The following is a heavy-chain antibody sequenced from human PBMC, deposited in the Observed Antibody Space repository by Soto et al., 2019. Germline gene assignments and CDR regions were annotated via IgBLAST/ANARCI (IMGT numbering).Heavy chain of an antibody. CDR1: AFIVDATY. V-gene: IGHV3-66*01. Sequence: EVQLVESGGGLVQPGGSLRLSCTTSAFIVDATYMHWVRQAPGKGLEWVAVITVGGDTYYSDSPRGRSTLSRDTSKNSLNLQLNSLKVEDTAVDYCCGGLGYLIGDWCQGALVVFSS. D-gene: IGHD5-18*01. CDR3: CGGLGYLIGD. CDR2: ITVGGDT. J-gene: IGHJ4*02.